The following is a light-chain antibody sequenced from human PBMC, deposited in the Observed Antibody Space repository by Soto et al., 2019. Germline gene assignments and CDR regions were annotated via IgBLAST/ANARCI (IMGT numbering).Light chain of an antibody. CDR1: QSVSSSY. Sequence: EIVLTQSPGTLSLSPGERATLSCRASQSVSSSYLAWYQQNPGQPPSLLIYDASSRATGIPDRFSGSGSGTAFTLSISIVEPEDYAVNYCQQYGRSPTFGQGTKVDIK. CDR2: DAS. CDR3: QQYGRSPT. V-gene: IGKV3-20*01. J-gene: IGKJ1*01.